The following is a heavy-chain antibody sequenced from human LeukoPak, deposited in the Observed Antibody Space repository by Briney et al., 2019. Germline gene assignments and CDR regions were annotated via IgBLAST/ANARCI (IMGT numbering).Heavy chain of an antibody. J-gene: IGHJ4*02. CDR2: ISSSSSTI. Sequence: GGALRLSCAASGFTFSSYDMTWVRQAPGKGLEWVSYISSSSSTIYYADSVKGRFTISRDNAKNSLYLQMNSLRAEDTAVYYCARSARKGIAVAIDYWGQGTLVTVSS. CDR3: ARSARKGIAVAIDY. D-gene: IGHD6-19*01. V-gene: IGHV3-48*01. CDR1: GFTFSSYD.